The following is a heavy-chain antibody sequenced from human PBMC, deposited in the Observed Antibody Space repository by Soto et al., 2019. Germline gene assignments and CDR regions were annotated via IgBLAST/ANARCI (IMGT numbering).Heavy chain of an antibody. D-gene: IGHD5-12*01. CDR1: GGTFSSYA. V-gene: IGHV1-69*13. Sequence: GASVTVSCKASGGTFSSYAISWVRQAPGQGLEWMGGIIPIFGTANYAQKFQGRVTITADESTSTTYMELSSLKSEDTAVYYCARAEIVATTFHPRHYYYDGMDVWGQGTTVTVSS. J-gene: IGHJ6*02. CDR2: IIPIFGTA. CDR3: ARAEIVATTFHPRHYYYDGMDV.